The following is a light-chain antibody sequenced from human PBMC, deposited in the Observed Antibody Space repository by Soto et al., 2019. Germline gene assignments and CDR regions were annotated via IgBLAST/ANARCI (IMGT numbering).Light chain of an antibody. V-gene: IGKV3-20*01. Sequence: EIVLTQSPGTLSLSPGERSTLSCRASQSVTSSFLAWYQQKPGQAPRLLIYSASHRATGIPDRFSGSESGTDFTLTISRLEPEDFAVYYCQQYGDSRWTFGQGTTVDIK. CDR3: QQYGDSRWT. CDR1: QSVTSSF. J-gene: IGKJ1*01. CDR2: SAS.